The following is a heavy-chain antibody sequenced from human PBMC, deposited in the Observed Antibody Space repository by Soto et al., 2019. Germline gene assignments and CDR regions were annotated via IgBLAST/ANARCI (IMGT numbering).Heavy chain of an antibody. J-gene: IGHJ4*02. D-gene: IGHD6-6*01. CDR3: ATKSPSNSSFDS. V-gene: IGHV3-23*01. CDR2: ISANGYTT. CDR1: GFMFISYS. Sequence: GGSLRLSCEASGFMFISYSMSWVRQAPGKGLEWVSVISANGYTTYYADSVKGRFTISRDNSKNTVSLQMNSLGAEDTAIYYCATKSPSNSSFDSWGQGALVTVSS.